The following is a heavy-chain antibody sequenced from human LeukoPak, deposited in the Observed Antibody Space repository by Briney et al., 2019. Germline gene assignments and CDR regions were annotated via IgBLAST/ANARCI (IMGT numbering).Heavy chain of an antibody. Sequence: GGSLRLSCAASGFTFSSYAMHWVRQAPGKGLEWVAVISYDGSNKYYADSVKGRFTISRDNSKNTLYLQMNSLRAEDTAVYYCARDPGGWSGSYYYYYMDVWGKGTTVTVSS. CDR1: GFTFSSYA. CDR3: ARDPGGWSGSYYYYYMDV. CDR2: ISYDGSNK. J-gene: IGHJ6*03. V-gene: IGHV3-30*04. D-gene: IGHD3-3*01.